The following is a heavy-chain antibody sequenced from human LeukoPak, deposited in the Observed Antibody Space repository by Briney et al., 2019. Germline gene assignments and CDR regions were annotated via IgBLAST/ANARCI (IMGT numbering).Heavy chain of an antibody. J-gene: IGHJ4*02. CDR2: IYYSGST. CDR1: VGSISFFY. Sequence: PSETLSLTCTVSVGSISFFYWGWIRQPPGQGLEWIGYIYYSGSTNYNPSLKSRVTISVDMSKSQFSLKLTSVTAADTAVYYCARLGKRDGSTWLDSWGQGTLVTVSS. V-gene: IGHV4-59*08. D-gene: IGHD6-13*01. CDR3: ARLGKRDGSTWLDS.